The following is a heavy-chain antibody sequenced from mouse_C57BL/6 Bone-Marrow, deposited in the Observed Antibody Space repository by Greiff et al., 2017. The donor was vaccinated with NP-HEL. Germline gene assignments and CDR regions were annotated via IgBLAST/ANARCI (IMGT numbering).Heavy chain of an antibody. CDR3: TTRGTTGYYFDY. V-gene: IGHV14-4*01. CDR2: IDPENGDT. Sequence: EVKLQESGAELVRPGASVKLSCTASGFNIKDDYMHWVKQRPEQGLEWIGWIDPENGDTEYASKFQGKATITADTSSNTAYLQLSSLTSEDTAVYYCTTRGTTGYYFDYWGQGTTLTVSS. J-gene: IGHJ2*01. CDR1: GFNIKDDY. D-gene: IGHD1-1*01.